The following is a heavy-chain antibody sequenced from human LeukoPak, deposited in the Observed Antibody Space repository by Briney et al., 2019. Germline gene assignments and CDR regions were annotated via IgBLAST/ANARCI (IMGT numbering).Heavy chain of an antibody. V-gene: IGHV4-31*03. J-gene: IGHJ4*02. Sequence: PSETLSLTCTVSGGSISSGGYYWSWIRQHPGKGLEWIGYIYYSGSTYYNPSLKSRVTISVDTSKNQFSLKLSSVTAADTAVYYCARLHYYDSSGYYPDLDYWGQGTLVTVSS. CDR1: GGSISSGGYY. D-gene: IGHD3-22*01. CDR2: IYYSGST. CDR3: ARLHYYDSSGYYPDLDY.